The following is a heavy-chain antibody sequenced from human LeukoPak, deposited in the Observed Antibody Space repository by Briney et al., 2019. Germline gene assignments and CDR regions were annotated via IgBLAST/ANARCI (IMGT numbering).Heavy chain of an antibody. J-gene: IGHJ4*02. CDR2: IRSKAYGGTT. CDR1: GFTFGDYS. V-gene: IGHV3-49*04. Sequence: GESLTLSCSASGFTFGDYSMSWVRQAPGKGLEWVGFIRSKAYGGTTEYAASVKSRFTISRDDSKSIAYLQMKSLKTEDTAVYYCTSWGVYYGTGSPDYWGQGTLVTVSS. CDR3: TSWGVYYGTGSPDY. D-gene: IGHD3-10*01.